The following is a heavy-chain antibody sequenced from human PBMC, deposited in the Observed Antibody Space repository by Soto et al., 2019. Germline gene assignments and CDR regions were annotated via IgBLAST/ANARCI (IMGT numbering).Heavy chain of an antibody. CDR2: ISWNSGSI. Sequence: DVQLVESGGGLVQPGRSLRLSCAASGFTFDDYAMHWVRQAPGKGLEWVSGISWNSGSIGYADSVKGRFTISRDNAKNSLYLQMNSLRAEDTALYYCARTPFVDYGDYAFYFDYWGQGTLVTVSS. D-gene: IGHD4-17*01. J-gene: IGHJ4*02. V-gene: IGHV3-9*01. CDR1: GFTFDDYA. CDR3: ARTPFVDYGDYAFYFDY.